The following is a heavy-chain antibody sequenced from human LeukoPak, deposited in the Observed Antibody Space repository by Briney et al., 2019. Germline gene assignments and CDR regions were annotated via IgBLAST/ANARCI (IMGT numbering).Heavy chain of an antibody. Sequence: SETLSLTCTVSGGSISSHYWSWIRQPPGKGLEWIGYIYYSGSTNYNPSLKSRVTISVDTSKNQFSLKLSSVTAADTAVYYCARDRGGNMGFDPWGQGTLVTDSS. D-gene: IGHD2/OR15-2a*01. CDR1: GGSISSHY. CDR3: ARDRGGNMGFDP. J-gene: IGHJ5*02. V-gene: IGHV4-59*11. CDR2: IYYSGST.